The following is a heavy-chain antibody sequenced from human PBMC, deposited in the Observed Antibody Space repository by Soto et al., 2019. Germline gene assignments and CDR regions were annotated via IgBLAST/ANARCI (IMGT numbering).Heavy chain of an antibody. CDR3: AKVPERSGWPYYFDY. CDR2: ISGSGGST. D-gene: IGHD6-19*01. CDR1: GFTFSSYA. V-gene: IGHV3-23*01. J-gene: IGHJ4*02. Sequence: EVQLLESGGGLVQPGGSLRLSCAASGFTFSSYAMSWVRRAPGKGLEWVSAISGSGGSTYYADSVKGRFTISRDNSKNTLYLQMNSLRAEDTAVYYCAKVPERSGWPYYFDYWGQGTLVTVSS.